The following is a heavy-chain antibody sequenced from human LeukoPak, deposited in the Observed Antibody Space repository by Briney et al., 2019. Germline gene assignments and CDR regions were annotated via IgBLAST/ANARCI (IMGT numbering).Heavy chain of an antibody. CDR3: ARRAFGGAPDF. V-gene: IGHV7-4-1*02. Sequence: ASVKVSCKASGYTFISYAMNWVRQAPGQGLERMGWIDTNTGTPAYAQGFTGRFVFSLDTSVNTAYLQISSLKAEDTAVYFCARRAFGGAPDFWGQGTLDTVSS. CDR1: GYTFISYA. CDR2: IDTNTGTP. J-gene: IGHJ4*02. D-gene: IGHD3-16*01.